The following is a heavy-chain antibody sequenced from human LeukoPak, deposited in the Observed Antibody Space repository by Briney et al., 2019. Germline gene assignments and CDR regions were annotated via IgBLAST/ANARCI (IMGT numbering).Heavy chain of an antibody. J-gene: IGHJ4*02. CDR1: GGSISSYY. D-gene: IGHD3-22*01. CDR3: ARLPNYYDSSGNDY. CDR2: IYYSGST. V-gene: IGHV4-59*08. Sequence: PSETLSLTCTVSGGSISSYYWSWIRQPPGKGLEWIGYIYYSGSTNYNPSLKSRVTISVDTSKNQFSLKLSSVTAADTAVYYCARLPNYYDSSGNDYWGQETLVTVSS.